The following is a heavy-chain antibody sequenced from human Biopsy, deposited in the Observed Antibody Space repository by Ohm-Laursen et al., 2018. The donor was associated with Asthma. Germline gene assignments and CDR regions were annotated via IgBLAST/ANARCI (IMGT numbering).Heavy chain of an antibody. CDR3: ASDFPKDYVRYNSQF. J-gene: IGHJ4*02. CDR1: GYSLTDLS. D-gene: IGHD1-1*01. CDR2: HDHEEGGT. V-gene: IGHV1-24*01. Sequence: VKVSCKISGYSLTDLSMHWARQAPGQGLEWMGGHDHEEGGTVNARRFQGRVTMTEDTSTDTAYMELSSLSSDDTAVYYCASDFPKDYVRYNSQFWGQGTLVTVSS.